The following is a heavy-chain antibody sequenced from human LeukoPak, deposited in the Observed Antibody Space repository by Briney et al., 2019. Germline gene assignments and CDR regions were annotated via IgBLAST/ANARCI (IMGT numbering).Heavy chain of an antibody. CDR1: GFTVSSNY. Sequence: GGSLRLSCAASGFTVSSNYMSWVRQAPGKGLEWVSVIYSGGSTYYTDSVRGRLTISRDNSKNTLYLQMNSLRAEDTAVYYCAREGPGGYAFDIWGQGTMVTVSS. CDR2: IYSGGST. J-gene: IGHJ3*02. D-gene: IGHD1-14*01. CDR3: AREGPGGYAFDI. V-gene: IGHV3-53*01.